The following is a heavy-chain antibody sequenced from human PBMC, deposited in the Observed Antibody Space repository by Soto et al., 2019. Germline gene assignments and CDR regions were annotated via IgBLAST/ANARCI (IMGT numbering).Heavy chain of an antibody. Sequence: EVQLLESGGGSVQPGGSLRLSCAASGFTFSSYAMHWVRRPPAKGLEWVSSISGSGGTAYYADSVKGLFSISRDSLVNTLYLQMNSLSAEDTAVYYCAKGRGQNWNFDYWGQGTLVTVSP. CDR1: GFTFSSYA. CDR3: AKGRGQNWNFDY. CDR2: ISGSGGTA. V-gene: IGHV3-23*01. J-gene: IGHJ4*02. D-gene: IGHD1-1*01.